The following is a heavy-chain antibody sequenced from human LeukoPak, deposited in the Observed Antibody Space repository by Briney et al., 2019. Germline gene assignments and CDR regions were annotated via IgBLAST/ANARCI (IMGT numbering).Heavy chain of an antibody. J-gene: IGHJ4*02. CDR2: IYHSGGT. CDR1: GDYISSYY. CDR3: ATLGGSSTWYLDY. D-gene: IGHD6-13*01. V-gene: IGHV4-59*01. Sequence: SETLSLTCTVSGDYISSYYWSWIRQPPGEGLEWIGYIYHSGGTNYNPSLKSRVTISVDTSKNQFSLKLSSVTAADTAVYYCATLGGSSTWYLDYWGQGTLVTVPS.